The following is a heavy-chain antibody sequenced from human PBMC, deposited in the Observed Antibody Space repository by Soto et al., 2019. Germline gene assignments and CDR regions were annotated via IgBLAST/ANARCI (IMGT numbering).Heavy chain of an antibody. CDR1: GYSFTSYW. CDR3: ARHWSRAAAGPTYYYYYYGMDV. V-gene: IGHV5-51*01. J-gene: IGHJ6*02. D-gene: IGHD6-13*01. CDR2: IYPGDSDT. Sequence: PGESLKISCKGSGYSFTSYWIGWVRQMPGKGLEWMGIIYPGDSDTRYSPSFQGQVTISADKAISTAYLQWSSLKASDTAMYYCARHWSRAAAGPTYYYYYYGMDVWGQGTTVTVSS.